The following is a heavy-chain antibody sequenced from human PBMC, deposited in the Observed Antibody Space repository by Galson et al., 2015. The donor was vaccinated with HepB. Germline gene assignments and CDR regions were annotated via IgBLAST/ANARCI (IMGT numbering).Heavy chain of an antibody. CDR3: ARDRCWPAFDY. J-gene: IGHJ4*02. Sequence: CAISGDSVSSNSAAWSWIRQSPSRGLEWLGRTYYMSKFTKFYNDYAVSVKSRISINPDTSKNQFSLQLNSVTPEDTAVYYCARDRCWPAFDYWGQGALVTVSS. V-gene: IGHV6-1*01. D-gene: IGHD4/OR15-4a*01. CDR2: TYYMSKFTKFYN. CDR1: GDSVSSNSAA.